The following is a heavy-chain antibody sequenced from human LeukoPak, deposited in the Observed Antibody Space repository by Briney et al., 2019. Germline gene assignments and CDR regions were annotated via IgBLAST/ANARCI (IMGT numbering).Heavy chain of an antibody. D-gene: IGHD6-13*01. Sequence: SETLSLTCTVSGGSISSYYWSWIRQPPGKGLEWIGYIYYSGSTNYNPSLKSRVTISVDTSKNQFSLKLSSVTAADTGVYYCARAGSSWYRVFDYWGQGTLVTVSS. CDR2: IYYSGST. CDR1: GGSISSYY. CDR3: ARAGSSWYRVFDY. J-gene: IGHJ4*02. V-gene: IGHV4-59*01.